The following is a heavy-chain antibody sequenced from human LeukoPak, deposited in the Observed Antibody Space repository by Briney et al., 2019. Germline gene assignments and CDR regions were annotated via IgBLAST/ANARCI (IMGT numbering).Heavy chain of an antibody. CDR2: INHSGST. CDR1: GGSFSGHY. D-gene: IGHD2-15*01. Sequence: SETLSLTCAVYGGSFSGHYWSWIRQPPGKGLEWIGEINHSGSTNYNPSLKSRVTISVDTSKNQFSLKLSSVTAADTAVYYCARRSVVVVAATRKAFDIWGQGTMVTVSS. J-gene: IGHJ3*02. CDR3: ARRSVVVVAATRKAFDI. V-gene: IGHV4-34*01.